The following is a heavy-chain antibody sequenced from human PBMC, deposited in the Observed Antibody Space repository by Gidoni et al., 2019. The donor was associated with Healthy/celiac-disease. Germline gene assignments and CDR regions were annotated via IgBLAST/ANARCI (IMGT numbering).Heavy chain of an antibody. CDR2: IWYDGTYK. Sequence: QVQLVESGGGVVQPERSLRLSCAASGFTFSTYDMHWVRQAPGKGLEWVAVIWYDGTYKNYEDSVKGRFTISRDNSKNTLYLQMNSLRPEDTAVYYCARGGIAVSGTASFGMDVWGLGTTVTVSS. J-gene: IGHJ6*02. D-gene: IGHD6-19*01. CDR3: ARGGIAVSGTASFGMDV. V-gene: IGHV3-33*01. CDR1: GFTFSTYD.